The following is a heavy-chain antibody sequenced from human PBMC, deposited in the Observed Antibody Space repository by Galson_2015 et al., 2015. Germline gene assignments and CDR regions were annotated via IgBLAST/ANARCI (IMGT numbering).Heavy chain of an antibody. J-gene: IGHJ5*02. CDR2: IYPRDSDT. CDR1: GYSFTSYW. CDR3: ARSSGTGYNQFDP. V-gene: IGHV5-51*01. D-gene: IGHD1-1*01. Sequence: QSGAEVKKPGESLKISCKDSGYSFTSYWIGWVRQMPGKGLEWMGIIYPRDSDTRYSPSFQGQVTISADKSINTAYLQRSSLKASDTAMYYCARSSGTGYNQFDPWGQGTLVTVSS.